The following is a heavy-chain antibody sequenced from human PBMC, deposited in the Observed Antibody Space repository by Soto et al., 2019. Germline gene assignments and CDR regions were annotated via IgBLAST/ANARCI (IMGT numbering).Heavy chain of an antibody. J-gene: IGHJ4*02. D-gene: IGHD3-3*01. CDR3: ASWGYYDFWSGYYQV. CDR1: GFTFSSYS. CDR2: ISSSSSYI. V-gene: IGHV3-21*01. Sequence: GGSLRLSCAASGFTFSSYSMNWVRQAPGKGLERVSSISSSSSYIYYADSVKGRFTISRDNAKNSLYLQMNSLRAEDTAVYYCASWGYYDFWSGYYQVWGQGTLVTVSS.